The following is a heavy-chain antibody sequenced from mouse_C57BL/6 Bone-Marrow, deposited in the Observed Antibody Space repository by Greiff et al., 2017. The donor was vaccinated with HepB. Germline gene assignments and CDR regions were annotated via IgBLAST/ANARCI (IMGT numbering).Heavy chain of an antibody. CDR2: IYPRSGNT. CDR3: AREGSYYGNYWAWFAY. CDR1: GYTFTSYG. Sequence: VQLQQSGAELARPGASVKLSCKASGYTFTSYGISWVKQRTGQGLEWIGEIYPRSGNTYYNERFKGKATLTADKSSSTAYMELRSLTSEDSAVYFCAREGSYYGNYWAWFAYWGQGTLVTVSA. J-gene: IGHJ3*01. D-gene: IGHD2-1*01. V-gene: IGHV1-81*01.